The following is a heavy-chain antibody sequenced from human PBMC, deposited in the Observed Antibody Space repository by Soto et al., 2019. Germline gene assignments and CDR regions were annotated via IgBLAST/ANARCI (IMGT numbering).Heavy chain of an antibody. V-gene: IGHV2-5*02. CDR1: GLSLSTSGEA. CDR3: AHYVSTSPAGWFDP. Sequence: QITLKESGPTLVKPTQTLTLTCTFSGLSLSTSGEAVGWIRQPPGKALEWLALIYWDADKRYNPTLKTRLTITKDTSKNLVVLTLTNMDPVDTATYYCAHYVSTSPAGWFDPWGQGILVTVSS. D-gene: IGHD3-10*02. CDR2: IYWDADK. J-gene: IGHJ5*02.